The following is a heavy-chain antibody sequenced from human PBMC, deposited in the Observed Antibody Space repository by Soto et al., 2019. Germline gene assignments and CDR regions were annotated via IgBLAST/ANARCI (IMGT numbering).Heavy chain of an antibody. CDR2: INHSGST. J-gene: IGHJ3*02. CDR1: GGSFSGYY. CDR3: AKSAAAGTNDAFDI. Sequence: SATLSITCAVYGGSFSGYYWSWIRQPPGKGLEWIGEINHSGSTNYNPSLKSRVTISVDTSKSQFSLKLSSVTAADTAVYYCAKSAAAGTNDAFDIWGQGTMVTVSS. V-gene: IGHV4-34*01. D-gene: IGHD6-13*01.